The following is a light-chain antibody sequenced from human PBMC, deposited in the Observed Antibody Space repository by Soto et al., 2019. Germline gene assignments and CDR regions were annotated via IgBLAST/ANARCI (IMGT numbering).Light chain of an antibody. CDR2: GDN. CDR1: SANIGAGHD. Sequence: QSVLTQPPSVSGAPGQRVTISCTGSSANIGAGHDVHWYQQLPGTAPKVLIYGDNNRPSGVPDRFSGSKSGTSASLAITGLQAEDEADYYCQSYDNGRSGYAVFGGGTQLTVL. J-gene: IGLJ7*01. V-gene: IGLV1-40*01. CDR3: QSYDNGRSGYAV.